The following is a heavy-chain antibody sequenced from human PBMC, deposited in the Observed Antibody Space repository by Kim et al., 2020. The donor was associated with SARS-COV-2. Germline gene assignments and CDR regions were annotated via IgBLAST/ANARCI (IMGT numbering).Heavy chain of an antibody. D-gene: IGHD6-13*01. J-gene: IGHJ4*02. V-gene: IGHV4-4*02. Sequence: SETLSLTCAVSGGSISSSNWWSWVRQPPGKGLEWIGEIYHSGSTNYNPSLKSRVTISVDKSKNQFSLKLSSVTAADTAVYYCAREGRGWYSSSWYYFDYWGQGTLVTVSS. CDR3: AREGRGWYSSSWYYFDY. CDR1: GGSISSSNW. CDR2: IYHSGST.